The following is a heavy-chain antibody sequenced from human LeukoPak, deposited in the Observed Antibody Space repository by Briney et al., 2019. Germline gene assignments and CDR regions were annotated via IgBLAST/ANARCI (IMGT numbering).Heavy chain of an antibody. D-gene: IGHD6-13*01. J-gene: IGHJ6*03. CDR3: TTLAAAGTTYYYYYMDV. CDR1: GFTFSNAW. CDR2: IKSKTDGGTT. V-gene: IGHV3-15*01. Sequence: GGSLRLSCAASGFTFSNAWMSWVRQAPGKGLGWVGRIKSKTDGGTTDYAAPVKGRFTISRDDSKNTLYLQMNSLKTEDTAVYYCTTLAAAGTTYYYYYMDVWGKGTTVTVSS.